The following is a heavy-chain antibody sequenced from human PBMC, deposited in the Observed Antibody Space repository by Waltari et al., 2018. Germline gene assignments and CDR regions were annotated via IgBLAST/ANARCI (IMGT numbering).Heavy chain of an antibody. V-gene: IGHV4-61*01. Sequence: QVQLQESGPGLVKPSETLSLSCSVSGDSVTTINHYWSWIRQPPGRGLEWIGHASLYNASFMGRATISLDTSKNQFSLSLTSVTAEDTAAYYCARGRWGHGVDVWGQGTTVTVSS. J-gene: IGHJ6*02. CDR3: ARGRWGHGVDV. CDR2: AS. CDR1: GDSVTTINHY. D-gene: IGHD2-21*02.